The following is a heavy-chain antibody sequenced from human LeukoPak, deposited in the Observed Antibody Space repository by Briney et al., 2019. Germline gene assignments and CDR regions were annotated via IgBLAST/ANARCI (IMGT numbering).Heavy chain of an antibody. V-gene: IGHV3-30-3*01. J-gene: IGHJ4*02. Sequence: GGSLRLSCAASGFTFSRHAMHWVRQAPGKGPEWVAVISYDGNNKYYADSVKGRFTISRDNSKNTVYLLMSSLRAEDTAVYYCARAENTVPYYFDYWGQGTLVTVSS. D-gene: IGHD4-11*01. CDR3: ARAENTVPYYFDY. CDR1: GFTFSRHA. CDR2: ISYDGNNK.